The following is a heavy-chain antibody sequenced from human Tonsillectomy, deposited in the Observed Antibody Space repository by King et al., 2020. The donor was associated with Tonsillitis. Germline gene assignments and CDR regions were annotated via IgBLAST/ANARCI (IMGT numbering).Heavy chain of an antibody. D-gene: IGHD3-16*01. CDR2: IWYDGSYK. J-gene: IGHJ4*02. V-gene: IGHV3-30*02. Sequence: VQLVESGGGVVQPGGSLRLSCAASGFIFSSYGMHWVRQAPGKGLEWVAFIWYDGSYKDYADSVKGRFTISRDNSKSTVYLQMNSLRAEDTAVYYCAKDTRVGGVDLNYFDYWGQGTLVTVSS. CDR3: AKDTRVGGVDLNYFDY. CDR1: GFIFSSYG.